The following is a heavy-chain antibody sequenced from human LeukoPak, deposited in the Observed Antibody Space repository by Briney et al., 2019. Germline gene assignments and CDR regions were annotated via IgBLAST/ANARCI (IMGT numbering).Heavy chain of an antibody. CDR1: NGSISGNY. Sequence: SETLSLNCIVSNGSISGNYWSWIRQPPGKGLEWIGYIYSSGSTNYNPSLKSRVTISIDTSKRQLSLRVSSVTAGDTAAYYCAKGSGYWGFDSWGQGTLVTVSS. D-gene: IGHD2-15*01. J-gene: IGHJ4*02. V-gene: IGHV4-4*08. CDR2: IYSSGST. CDR3: AKGSGYWGFDS.